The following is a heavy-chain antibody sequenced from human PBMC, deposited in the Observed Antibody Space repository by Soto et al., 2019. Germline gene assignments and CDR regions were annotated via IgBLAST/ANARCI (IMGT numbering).Heavy chain of an antibody. CDR3: AKTLPGGTIYYMDV. CDR2: IYYSGSV. Sequence: QVQLRESGPGLVKPSETLSLTCTVSGGSITSGGSFWSRDRQHPGKGLEWIGHIYYSGSVYYNPSLKSRVAMSVDPSKNLFSLRVASVTAADTAVYYCAKTLPGGTIYYMDVWGDGTTITVAS. V-gene: IGHV4-31*03. D-gene: IGHD1-26*01. CDR1: GGSITSGGSF. J-gene: IGHJ6*03.